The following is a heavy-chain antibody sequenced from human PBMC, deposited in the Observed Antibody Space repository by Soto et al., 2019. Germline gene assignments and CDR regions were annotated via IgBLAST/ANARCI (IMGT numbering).Heavy chain of an antibody. CDR2: IYHSGST. V-gene: IGHV4-4*02. CDR3: ARGGNCGGDCYSYWYFDL. J-gene: IGHJ2*01. CDR1: GGSISSSNW. Sequence: QVQLQESGPGLVKPSGTLSLTCAVSGGSISSSNWWGWVRQPPGKGLEWIGEIYHSGSTNYNPSLKSRVTISVDKSKDQFSLKLCSVTAADTAVYYCARGGNCGGDCYSYWYFDLWGRGTLVTVSS. D-gene: IGHD2-21*02.